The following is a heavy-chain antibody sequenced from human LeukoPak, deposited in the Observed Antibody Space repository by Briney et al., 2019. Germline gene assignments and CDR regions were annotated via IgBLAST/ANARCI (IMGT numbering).Heavy chain of an antibody. CDR3: AGGRFDVVVFLDI. J-gene: IGHJ3*02. CDR2: INTDGSST. D-gene: IGHD2-21*01. Sequence: PGGSLRLSCAPSGFTLSSYWMHWVRQAPGKGLVWVSRINTDGSSTNYADSVKGRFTISRDNAKNTLYLQMNSLRAEDTAVYYCAGGRFDVVVFLDIWGQGTMVTVSS. CDR1: GFTLSSYW. V-gene: IGHV3-74*01.